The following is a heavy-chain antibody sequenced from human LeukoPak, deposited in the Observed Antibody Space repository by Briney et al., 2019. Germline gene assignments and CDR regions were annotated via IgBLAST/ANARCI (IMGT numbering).Heavy chain of an antibody. Sequence: PSETLSLTCTVSGGSISSSSYYWGWIRQPPGKGLEWIGSIYYSGSTYYNPSLKSRVTISVDTSKNQFSLKLSSVTAADTAVYYCARQRNKWLAIGLVDYWGQGTPVTVSS. V-gene: IGHV4-39*01. CDR3: ARQRNKWLAIGLVDY. CDR2: IYYSGST. J-gene: IGHJ4*02. CDR1: GGSISSSSYY. D-gene: IGHD6-19*01.